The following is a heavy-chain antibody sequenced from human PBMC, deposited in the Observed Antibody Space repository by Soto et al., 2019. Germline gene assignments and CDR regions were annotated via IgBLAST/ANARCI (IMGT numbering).Heavy chain of an antibody. J-gene: IGHJ5*02. CDR2: IIPIFGTT. Sequence: QVQLVQSGAEVKEPGSAVKVSCKAPADSFTSYGISWVRQAPGQGLEWMGGIIPIFGTTNYAEKFQGRVTITADESLNTDYMELGMLRSEDSALYYCARVFPDGWVEPGVVRGYLDTWGRGTLVSVSS. CDR3: ARVFPDGWVEPGVVRGYLDT. CDR1: ADSFTSYG. V-gene: IGHV1-69*01. D-gene: IGHD3-3*01.